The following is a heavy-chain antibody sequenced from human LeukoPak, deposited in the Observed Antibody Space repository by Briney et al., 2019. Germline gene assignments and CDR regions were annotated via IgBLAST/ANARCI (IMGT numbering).Heavy chain of an antibody. CDR2: ITWNSGSI. CDR3: ARDLVVMTATVPRAGARDY. CDR1: GFTFDDYA. Sequence: GGSLRLSCAASGFTFDDYAMHWVRQAPGKGLEWVSGITWNSGSIGYADSVKGRFTISRDNAKNSLYLQMNSLRAEDTAVYYCARDLVVMTATVPRAGARDYWGQGTLVTVSS. J-gene: IGHJ4*02. V-gene: IGHV3-9*01. D-gene: IGHD2-21*02.